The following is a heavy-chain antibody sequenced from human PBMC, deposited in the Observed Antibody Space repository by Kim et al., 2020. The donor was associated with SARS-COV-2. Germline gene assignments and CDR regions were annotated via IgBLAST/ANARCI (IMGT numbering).Heavy chain of an antibody. CDR2: IYYSGST. CDR3: ARAESMVQGVIISY. D-gene: IGHD3-10*01. V-gene: IGHV4-59*13. CDR1: GGSISSYY. J-gene: IGHJ4*02. Sequence: SETLSLTCTVSGGSISSYYWSWIRQPPGKGLEWIGYIYYSGSTNYNPSLKSRVTISVDTSKNQFSLKLSSVTAADTAVYYCARAESMVQGVIISYWGQGTLVTVSS.